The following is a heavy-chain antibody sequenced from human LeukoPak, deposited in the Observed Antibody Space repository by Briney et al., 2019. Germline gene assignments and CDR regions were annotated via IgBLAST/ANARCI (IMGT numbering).Heavy chain of an antibody. CDR3: AREESIGSYQFLHDY. CDR1: GGSISSYY. CDR2: IYTSGST. J-gene: IGHJ4*02. V-gene: IGHV4-4*07. Sequence: SETLSLTCTVSGGSISSYYWSWIRQPAGKGLEWIGRIYTSGSTNYNPSLKTRVTISVDTSKNQFSLKVSSVTAADTAVYYCAREESIGSYQFLHDYWGQGTLVTVSS. D-gene: IGHD1-26*01.